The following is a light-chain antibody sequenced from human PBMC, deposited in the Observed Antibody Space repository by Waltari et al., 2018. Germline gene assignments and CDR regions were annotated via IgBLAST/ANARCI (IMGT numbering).Light chain of an antibody. CDR3: QQYGSSPPT. CDR2: GAS. Sequence: IVLTQSPGTLSLSPGERPTLTCRASQSVSSSYLAWYQQKPGQAPRLLIYGASSRATGIPDRFSGSGSGKDFTLTISRLEPEDFAVYYCQQYGSSPPTFGQGTKVEIK. V-gene: IGKV3-20*01. J-gene: IGKJ1*01. CDR1: QSVSSSY.